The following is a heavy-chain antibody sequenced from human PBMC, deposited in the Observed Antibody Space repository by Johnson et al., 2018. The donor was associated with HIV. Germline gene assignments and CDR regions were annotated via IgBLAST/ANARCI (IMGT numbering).Heavy chain of an antibody. J-gene: IGHJ3*02. CDR3: TTDLVDSSGYYVDGFDM. CDR1: GFTFSSYA. V-gene: IGHV3-64*01. D-gene: IGHD3-22*01. Sequence: VQVVESGGDLVQPGGSLRLSCAASGFTFSSYAMHWVRQAPGQGLEYVSAISSNGGSTYYANSVKGRFTISRDNSKNTLYLQMNSLRAEDTAVYYCTTDLVDSSGYYVDGFDMWGQGTMVTVSS. CDR2: ISSNGGST.